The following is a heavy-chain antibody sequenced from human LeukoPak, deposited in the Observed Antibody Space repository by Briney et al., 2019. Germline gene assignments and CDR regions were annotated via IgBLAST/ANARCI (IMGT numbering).Heavy chain of an antibody. CDR1: GFTFSSYS. D-gene: IGHD1-26*01. Sequence: GGSLRLSCAASGFTFSSYSMNWVRQAPGKGLEWVSYISSSSSTIYYADSVKGRFTISRDNAKNSLYLRMNSLRAEDTAVYYCGRGGYSWWELLGYFDYWGQGTLVTVSS. CDR2: ISSSSSTI. CDR3: GRGGYSWWELLGYFDY. V-gene: IGHV3-48*01. J-gene: IGHJ4*02.